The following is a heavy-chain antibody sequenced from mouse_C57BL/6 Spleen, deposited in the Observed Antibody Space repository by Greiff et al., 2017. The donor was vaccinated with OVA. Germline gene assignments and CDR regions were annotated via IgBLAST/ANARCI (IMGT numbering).Heavy chain of an antibody. CDR1: GFTFSSYA. CDR3: ARDYGSSYLAWFAY. V-gene: IGHV5-4*01. J-gene: IGHJ3*01. CDR2: ISDGGSYT. D-gene: IGHD1-1*01. Sequence: DVMLVESGGGLVKPGGSLKLSCAASGFTFSSYAMSWVRQTPEKRLEWVATISDGGSYTYYPDNVKGRFTISRDNAKNNLYLQMSHLKSEDTAMYYCARDYGSSYLAWFAYWGQGTLVTVSA.